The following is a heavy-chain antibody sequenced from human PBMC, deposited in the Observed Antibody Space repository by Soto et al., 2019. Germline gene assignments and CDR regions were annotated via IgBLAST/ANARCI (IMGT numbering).Heavy chain of an antibody. CDR1: GFTFTSYA. D-gene: IGHD3-22*01. CDR2: ISGTGGST. CDR3: AKEMTSGYYLFDY. Sequence: EVQLLQSGGGLVQPGGSLRLSCAASGFTFTSYAMSWVRQAPGKGLEWVSTISGTGGSTYYPDSVKGRFTISRDNSKNTVYLQMNSLRPEDAAVYYCAKEMTSGYYLFDYWGQGTLVTVSS. V-gene: IGHV3-23*01. J-gene: IGHJ4*02.